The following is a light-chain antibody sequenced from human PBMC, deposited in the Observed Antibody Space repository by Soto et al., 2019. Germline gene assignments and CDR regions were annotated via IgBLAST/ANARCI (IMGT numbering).Light chain of an antibody. CDR1: RSDVGAYNY. CDR3: SSFSSRNTLV. V-gene: IGLV2-14*01. Sequence: QSALTQPASVSGSPGQSIAISCTGTRSDVGAYNYVSWYQQHPGKAPKLMIYEVRNRPSGLSYRFSGSKSGNTASLTISSLLPEDEADYFCSSFSSRNTLVFGGGTKVTVL. CDR2: EVR. J-gene: IGLJ2*01.